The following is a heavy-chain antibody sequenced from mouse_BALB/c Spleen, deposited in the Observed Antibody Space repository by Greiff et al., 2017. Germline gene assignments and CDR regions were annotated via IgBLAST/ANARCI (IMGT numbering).Heavy chain of an antibody. V-gene: IGHV5-9-4*01. D-gene: IGHD2-4*01. J-gene: IGHJ4*01. CDR2: ISSGGSYT. CDR3: ARDGDDYDGYYAMDY. CDR1: GFTFSSYA. Sequence: EVKVVESGGGLVKPGGSLKLSCAASGFTFSSYAMSWVRQSPEKRLEWVAEISSGGSYTYYPDTVTGRFTISRDNAKNTLYLEMSSLRSEHTAMYYCARDGDDYDGYYAMDYWGQGTSVTVSS.